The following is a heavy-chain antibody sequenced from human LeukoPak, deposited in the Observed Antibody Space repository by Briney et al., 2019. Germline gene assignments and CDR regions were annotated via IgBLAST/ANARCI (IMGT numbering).Heavy chain of an antibody. CDR2: IRFDGSNK. CDR3: AKNRGGVIPDAFDI. Sequence: GGSLRLSCAASGFTVSSNYMSWVRQAPGKGLEWVAFIRFDGSNKYYADSVKGRFTISRDNSKNTLYLQMNSLRAEDTAVYSCAKNRGGVIPDAFDIWGQGTMVTVSS. CDR1: GFTVSSNY. D-gene: IGHD2-21*01. V-gene: IGHV3-30*02. J-gene: IGHJ3*02.